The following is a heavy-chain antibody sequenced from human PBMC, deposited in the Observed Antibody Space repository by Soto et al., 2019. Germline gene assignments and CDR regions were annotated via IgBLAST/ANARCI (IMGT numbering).Heavy chain of an antibody. Sequence: QVQLVQSGAEVKKPGASVKVSCRTSGYTFTHYYIHWVRQAPGQGLEWLGIINPASGSTNYAQDFQGRVTLTMDTSTTTVYMELSGLRAEDTAMFYGARDLAAGDHWGQGTLVTVSS. CDR1: GYTFTHYY. CDR2: INPASGST. D-gene: IGHD6-13*01. J-gene: IGHJ4*02. CDR3: ARDLAAGDH. V-gene: IGHV1-46*01.